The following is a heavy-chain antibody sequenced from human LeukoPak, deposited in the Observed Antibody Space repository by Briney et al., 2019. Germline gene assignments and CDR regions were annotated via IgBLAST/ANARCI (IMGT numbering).Heavy chain of an antibody. CDR2: IYSGGST. D-gene: IGHD6-6*01. Sequence: GGFLRLSCAASGFTVSSNYMSWVRQAPGKGLEWVSVIYSGGSTYYADSVKGRFTISRDNSKNTLYLQMNSLRAEDTAVYYCARCSSSDFSLDPWGQGTLVTVSS. V-gene: IGHV3-53*01. CDR3: ARCSSSDFSLDP. CDR1: GFTVSSNY. J-gene: IGHJ5*02.